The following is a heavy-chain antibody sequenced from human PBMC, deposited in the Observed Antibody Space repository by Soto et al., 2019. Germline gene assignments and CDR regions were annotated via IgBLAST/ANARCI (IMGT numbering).Heavy chain of an antibody. Sequence: GGSLRLSCAASGFTFSDYFMSWIRQAPGKGLEWVSYISTSSSYTNYADSVKGRFTISRDNSKNTLYLQMNSLRAEDTAVYYCAKGVVVTTPFDYWGQGTLVTVSS. D-gene: IGHD3-22*01. CDR1: GFTFSDYF. V-gene: IGHV3-11*05. CDR2: ISTSSSYT. J-gene: IGHJ4*02. CDR3: AKGVVVTTPFDY.